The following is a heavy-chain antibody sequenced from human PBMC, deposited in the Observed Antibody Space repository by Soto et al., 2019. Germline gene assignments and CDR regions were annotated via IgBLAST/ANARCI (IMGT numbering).Heavy chain of an antibody. CDR2: ISAYNGNT. CDR3: ARDAVADAYYYYGMDV. CDR1: GYTFTSYG. Sequence: ASVKVSCKASGYTFTSYGISWVRQAPGQGLEWMGWISAYNGNTNYAQKLQGRVTMTTDTSTSTAYMELRSLRSDDTAVYYCARDAVADAYYYYGMDVWGQGTTVTVSS. J-gene: IGHJ6*02. V-gene: IGHV1-18*04. D-gene: IGHD6-19*01.